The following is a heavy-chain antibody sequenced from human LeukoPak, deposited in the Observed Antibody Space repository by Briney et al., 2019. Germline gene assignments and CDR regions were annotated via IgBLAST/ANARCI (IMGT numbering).Heavy chain of an antibody. Sequence: GSLRLSCAASGFTFSTYAMTWVRQAPGKGLEWVSLISGTGGSTYYADSVKGRFTISRDNSKNTLYLQMNSLRAEDTAVYYCAKALKYYDILTGYRLDWYFDLWGRGTLVTVSS. J-gene: IGHJ2*01. CDR1: GFTFSTYA. CDR3: AKALKYYDILTGYRLDWYFDL. D-gene: IGHD3-9*01. V-gene: IGHV3-23*01. CDR2: ISGTGGST.